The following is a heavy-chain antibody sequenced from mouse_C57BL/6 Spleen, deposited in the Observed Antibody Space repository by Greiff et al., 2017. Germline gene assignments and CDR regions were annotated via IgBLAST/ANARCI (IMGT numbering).Heavy chain of an antibody. CDR2: IYPGDGDT. V-gene: IGHV1-80*01. Sequence: VKLVESGAELVKPGASVKISCKASGYAFSSYWMNWVKQRPGKGLEWIGQIYPGDGDTNYNGKFKGKATLTADKSSSTAYMQLSSLTSEDSAVYFCARGLDSSGYGGYFDYWGQGTTLTVSS. D-gene: IGHD3-2*02. J-gene: IGHJ2*01. CDR3: ARGLDSSGYGGYFDY. CDR1: GYAFSSYW.